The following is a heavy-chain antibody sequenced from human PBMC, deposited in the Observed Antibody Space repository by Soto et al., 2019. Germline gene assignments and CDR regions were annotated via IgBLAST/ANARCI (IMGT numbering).Heavy chain of an antibody. Sequence: PGGSLRLSCAASGFTFSSYAMHWVRQAPGKGLEWVAVISYDGSNKYYADSVKGRFTISRDNSKNTLYLQMNSLRAEDTAVYYCAGEATLSKYYDSSGWRELFAYWGQGTLVTVSS. CDR1: GFTFSSYA. D-gene: IGHD3-22*01. J-gene: IGHJ4*02. V-gene: IGHV3-30-3*01. CDR3: AGEATLSKYYDSSGWRELFAY. CDR2: ISYDGSNK.